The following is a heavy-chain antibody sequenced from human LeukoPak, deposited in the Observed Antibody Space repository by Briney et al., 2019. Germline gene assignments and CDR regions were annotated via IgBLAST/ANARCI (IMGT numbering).Heavy chain of an antibody. Sequence: GGSLRLSCAASGFTFSSYSMNWVRQAPGKGLEWVSYISSSSSTIYYADSVKGRFTISRDNAKNSLYLQMNSLRAEDTAVYYCARDRVVVVPAAIFDYWGQGTLVTVSS. V-gene: IGHV3-48*01. D-gene: IGHD2-2*01. J-gene: IGHJ4*02. CDR3: ARDRVVVVPAAIFDY. CDR2: ISSSSSTI. CDR1: GFTFSSYS.